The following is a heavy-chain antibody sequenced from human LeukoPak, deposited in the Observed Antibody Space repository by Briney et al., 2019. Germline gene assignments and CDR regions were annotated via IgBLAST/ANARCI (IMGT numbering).Heavy chain of an antibody. CDR2: ISSSSSTI. Sequence: GGSLRLSCAASGFTFSSYSMNWVRQAPGKGLEWVSYISSSSSTIYYADSVKGRFTISRDNAKNSLYLQMNSLRAEDTAVYYCARARPRDYYDSSGYLPAFDYWGQGTLVTVSS. J-gene: IGHJ4*02. V-gene: IGHV3-48*04. D-gene: IGHD3-22*01. CDR1: GFTFSSYS. CDR3: ARARPRDYYDSSGYLPAFDY.